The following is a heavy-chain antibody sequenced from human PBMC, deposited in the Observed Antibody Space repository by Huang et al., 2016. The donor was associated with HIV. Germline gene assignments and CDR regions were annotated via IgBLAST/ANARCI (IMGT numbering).Heavy chain of an antibody. J-gene: IGHJ4*02. CDR1: GGAISSSTYY. V-gene: IGHV4-39*01. CDR3: ANTFHTAAGQYYFEY. Sequence: QLQLQEWGPRLVKPSETLSLTCTVAGGAISSSTYYWSWIRQPPGKGLEWIRNTYYSGNTFYNPALKSRVTISVDTSKNQLSLKLTSLTAADTAVYSCANTFHTAAGQYYFEYWGQGTLVTVSS. CDR2: TYYSGNT. D-gene: IGHD6-13*01.